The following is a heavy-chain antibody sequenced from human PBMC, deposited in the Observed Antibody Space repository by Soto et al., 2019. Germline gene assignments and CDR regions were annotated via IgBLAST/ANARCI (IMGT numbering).Heavy chain of an antibody. Sequence: EVQLLESGGGLVQPGGSLTLSCAASGFTFSAFALSWVRQAPGEGLEWVSGIVGSGGRTYYADSVKGRFTISRDNSKNTVYLQMSSLRAEDTAMYYCAKDPAAMYSSGWSQSFDFWGQGTQVTVSS. CDR3: AKDPAAMYSSGWSQSFDF. CDR2: IVGSGGRT. CDR1: GFTFSAFA. V-gene: IGHV3-23*01. D-gene: IGHD6-19*01. J-gene: IGHJ4*02.